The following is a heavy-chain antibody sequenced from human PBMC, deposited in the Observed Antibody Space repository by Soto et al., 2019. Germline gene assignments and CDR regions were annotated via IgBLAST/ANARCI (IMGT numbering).Heavy chain of an antibody. CDR1: GGSVNSDSYY. J-gene: IGHJ4*02. CDR3: AREFSNSPEAFDS. D-gene: IGHD6-6*01. CDR2: MFHTGSA. Sequence: SETLSLTCTVSGGSVNSDSYYWSWIRQPPGRGLEWIGYMFHTGSASYNPSLKSRVTVSVDTTRNQFSLRLSSVTAADTAVYYCAREFSNSPEAFDSWGQGSLVTVSS. V-gene: IGHV4-61*01.